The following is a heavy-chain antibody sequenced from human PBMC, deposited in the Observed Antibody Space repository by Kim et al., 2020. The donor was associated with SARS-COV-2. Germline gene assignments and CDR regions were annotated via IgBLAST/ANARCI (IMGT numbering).Heavy chain of an antibody. V-gene: IGHV3-74*01. D-gene: IGHD3-10*01. CDR2: TNEDGSTT. CDR1: GFSFSSYW. J-gene: IGHJ4*02. Sequence: GGSLRLSCAASGFSFSSYWMHWVRQVPGKGLVWVSRTNEDGSTTNYADSVRGRFTISRDNAENTLFLQMNSLTAEDTVVYYCARDLSGAADYWGQGTLVTVSS. CDR3: ARDLSGAADY.